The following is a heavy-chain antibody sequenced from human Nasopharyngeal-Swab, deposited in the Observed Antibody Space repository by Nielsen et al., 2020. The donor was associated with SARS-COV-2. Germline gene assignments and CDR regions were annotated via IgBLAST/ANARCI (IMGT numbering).Heavy chain of an antibody. CDR3: ARGGGVTHYFDF. J-gene: IGHJ4*02. V-gene: IGHV3-21*01. D-gene: IGHD4-23*01. CDR2: VSGSSYFT. Sequence: GESLKISCSMSGFAFISHSLVWVRQAPGKGLEWVSFVSGSSYFTHYADSVRGRFTVSRDNARNTLYLQMHSLKPEDTAVYFCARGGGVTHYFDFWGQGALVTVSS. CDR1: GFAFISHS.